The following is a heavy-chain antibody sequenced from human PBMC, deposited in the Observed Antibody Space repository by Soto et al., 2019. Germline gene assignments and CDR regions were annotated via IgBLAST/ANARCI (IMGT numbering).Heavy chain of an antibody. CDR3: AGDPVAYSSGWYGGFDY. CDR1: GYTFTSYY. D-gene: IGHD6-19*01. V-gene: IGHV1-46*01. J-gene: IGHJ4*02. CDR2: INPSGGST. Sequence: GASVKVSCKASGYTFTSYYMHWVRQAPGQGLEWMGIINPSGGSTSYAQKFQGRVTMTRDTSTSTVYMELSSLRSEDTAVYYCAGDPVAYSSGWYGGFDYWGQGTLVTVSS.